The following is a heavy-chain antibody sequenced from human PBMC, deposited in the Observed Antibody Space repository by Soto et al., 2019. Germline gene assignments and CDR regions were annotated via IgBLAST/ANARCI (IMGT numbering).Heavy chain of an antibody. V-gene: IGHV3-53*01. CDR3: TRDLMDVVQPADDLFDP. CDR2: IYTGDTP. Sequence: PGGSLRLSCAASRFTVGSSYVSWVRQAPGKGLEWVSVIYTGDTPYYAVSVKGRFTISRDNSKNTLYLQMNSLRVEDTAVYYCTRDLMDVVQPADDLFDPWGQGILVTVSS. D-gene: IGHD2-2*01. CDR1: RFTVGSSY. J-gene: IGHJ5*02.